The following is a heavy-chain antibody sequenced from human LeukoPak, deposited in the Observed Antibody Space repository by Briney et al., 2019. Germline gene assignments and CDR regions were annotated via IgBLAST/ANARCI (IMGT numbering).Heavy chain of an antibody. CDR1: GYTFTSYG. D-gene: IGHD3-22*01. CDR3: ARAPPGYYDSSGHGDY. Sequence: ASVKVSCKASGYTFTSYGISWVRQAPGPGLEWMGWISAYNGSTNYAQKLQVRVTMTTDTSTSTAYMELRSLRSDDTAVYYCARAPPGYYDSSGHGDYWGQGTLVTVSS. V-gene: IGHV1-18*01. J-gene: IGHJ4*02. CDR2: ISAYNGST.